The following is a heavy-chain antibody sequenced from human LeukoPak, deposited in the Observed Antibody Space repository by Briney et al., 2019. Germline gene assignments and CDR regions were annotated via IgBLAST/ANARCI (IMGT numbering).Heavy chain of an antibody. J-gene: IGHJ4*02. CDR2: IIPIFGTA. Sequence: GASVKVSCKASGGTFSSYAISWVRQAPGQGLEWMGGIIPIFGTANYAQKFQGRVTITADESTSTAYMELSSLRSEDTAVYYCASQRGYSSALTYPHWGQGTLVTVSS. V-gene: IGHV1-69*13. D-gene: IGHD6-25*01. CDR1: GGTFSSYA. CDR3: ASQRGYSSALTYPH.